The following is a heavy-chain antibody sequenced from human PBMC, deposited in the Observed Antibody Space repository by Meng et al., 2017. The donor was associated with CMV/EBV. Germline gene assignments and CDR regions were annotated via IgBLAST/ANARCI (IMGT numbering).Heavy chain of an antibody. CDR3: ARVGRGFDWNYDY. CDR1: GYTFTGYY. Sequence: QVQLVQSGAEGTTPXXPXKVXCKASGYTFTGYYMHWVRQAPGQGLEWMGWINPNSGGTNYAQKFQGRVTMTRDTSISTAYMELSRLRSDDTAVYYCARVGRGFDWNYDYWGQGTLVTVSS. V-gene: IGHV1-2*02. CDR2: INPNSGGT. J-gene: IGHJ4*02. D-gene: IGHD1-7*01.